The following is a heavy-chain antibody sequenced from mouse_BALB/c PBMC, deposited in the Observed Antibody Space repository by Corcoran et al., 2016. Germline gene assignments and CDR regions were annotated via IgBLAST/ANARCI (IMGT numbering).Heavy chain of an antibody. Sequence: EVQLQQSGPELVKPGASVKMSCKASGYTFTSYVMHWVKQKPGQGLEWIGYINPYKDGTKYNDKFKGKATLTSDKSSSTAYMELSSLTSEDSAVYYCARRDYAMDYWGQGTSFTVSS. CDR3: ARRDYAMDY. V-gene: IGHV1S136*01. J-gene: IGHJ4*01. CDR2: INPYKDGT. CDR1: GYTFTSYV.